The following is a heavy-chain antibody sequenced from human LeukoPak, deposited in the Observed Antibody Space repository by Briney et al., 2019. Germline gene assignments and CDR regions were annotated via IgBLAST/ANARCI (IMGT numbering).Heavy chain of an antibody. V-gene: IGHV4-34*01. CDR1: GGSFSGYY. Sequence: SETLSLTCAVYGGSFSGYYWSWIRQPPGKGLEWIGEINHSGGTNYNPSLKSRVTISVDTSKNQFSLKLSSVTAADTAVYYCAVRRYYYDSSGYYYVFDYWGQGTLVTVSS. CDR2: INHSGGT. D-gene: IGHD3-22*01. J-gene: IGHJ4*02. CDR3: AVRRYYYDSSGYYYVFDY.